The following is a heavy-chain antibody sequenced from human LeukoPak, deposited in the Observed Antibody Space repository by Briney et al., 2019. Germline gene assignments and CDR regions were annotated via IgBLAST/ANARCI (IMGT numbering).Heavy chain of an antibody. CDR1: GGTFSNYA. CDR3: ACRYSGSYVDAFDI. V-gene: IGHV1-69*13. CDR2: ILPIFGTP. D-gene: IGHD1-26*01. Sequence: ASVKVSCKASGGTFSNYAISWVRQAPGQGLEWMGGILPIFGTPNYAQKFQGRVTITADESTSTAYMELSSLRSDDTAVYYCACRYSGSYVDAFDIWGQGTMVTVSS. J-gene: IGHJ3*02.